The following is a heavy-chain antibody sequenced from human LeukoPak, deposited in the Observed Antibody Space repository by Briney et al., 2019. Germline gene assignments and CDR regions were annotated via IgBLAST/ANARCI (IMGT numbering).Heavy chain of an antibody. V-gene: IGHV3-23*01. J-gene: IGHJ4*02. CDR1: GFTFINYA. Sequence: PGGSLRLSCAASGFTFINYAMSWVRQAPGKGLEWLSAISSSGDTYYADSVRGRFTISGDNSKNTLYLQMNRLRAEDTAVYYCAKDAVGATAYYFDCWGQGTLVSVSS. CDR2: ISSSGDT. D-gene: IGHD1-26*01. CDR3: AKDAVGATAYYFDC.